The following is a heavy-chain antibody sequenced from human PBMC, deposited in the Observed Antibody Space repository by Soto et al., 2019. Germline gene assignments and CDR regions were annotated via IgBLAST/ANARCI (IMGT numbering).Heavy chain of an antibody. Sequence: QVHLQQSGPGLVKPSQTLSLTCAISGDSVSSNSAAWNWSRSSPSRGLEWLGRTYYRSNWRHDYAVSVKSRITVNPDTSKNHFSLQLNSVTPDDTAVYYCARGVAGSGFDLWGQGTLVTVSS. D-gene: IGHD6-19*01. CDR2: TYYRSNWRH. J-gene: IGHJ4*02. CDR3: ARGVAGSGFDL. V-gene: IGHV6-1*01. CDR1: GDSVSSNSAA.